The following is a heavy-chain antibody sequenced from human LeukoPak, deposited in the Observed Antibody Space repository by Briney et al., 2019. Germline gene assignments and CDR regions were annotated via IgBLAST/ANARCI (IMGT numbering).Heavy chain of an antibody. Sequence: GGSLRLSCAASGFTFSIYSMNWVRQAPGKGLEWVSYISSSSSPIYYADSVKGRFTISRDNAKNSLYLQMNTLRAEDTAVYYCARVRDAYNYFDFWGQGTLVTVSS. V-gene: IGHV3-48*01. D-gene: IGHD1-14*01. CDR2: ISSSSSPI. J-gene: IGHJ4*02. CDR1: GFTFSIYS. CDR3: ARVRDAYNYFDF.